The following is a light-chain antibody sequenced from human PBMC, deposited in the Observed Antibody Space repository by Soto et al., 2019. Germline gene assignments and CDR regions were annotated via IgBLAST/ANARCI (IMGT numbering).Light chain of an antibody. CDR3: QQYYSYLT. V-gene: IGKV1-5*03. Sequence: IQMTQSPSTLSASVGDRVTITCRASQSIDTALAWYQQKPRKAPNLLIYKASNLESGVPSRFSGSGSGTEFTLTISSLQPDDFATYYCQQYYSYLTFGQGTKVDIK. CDR2: KAS. CDR1: QSIDTA. J-gene: IGKJ2*01.